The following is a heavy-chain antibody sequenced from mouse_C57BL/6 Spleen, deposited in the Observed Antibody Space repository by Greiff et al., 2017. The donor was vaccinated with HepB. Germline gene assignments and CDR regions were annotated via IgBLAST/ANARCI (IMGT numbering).Heavy chain of an antibody. CDR2: IWSDGST. CDR1: GFSLTSYG. J-gene: IGHJ3*01. V-gene: IGHV2-6*03. D-gene: IGHD2-3*01. CDR3: ARPLYDGYIFAY. Sequence: VKLMESGPGLVAPSQSLSITCTVSGFSLTSYGVHWVRQPPGKGLEWLVVIWSDGSTTYNSALKSRLSISKDNSKSQVFLKMNSLQTDDTAMYYCARPLYDGYIFAYWGQGTLVTVSA.